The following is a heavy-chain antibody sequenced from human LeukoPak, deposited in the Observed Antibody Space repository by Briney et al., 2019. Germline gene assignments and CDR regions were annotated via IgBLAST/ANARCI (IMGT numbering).Heavy chain of an antibody. CDR3: ARDYDSIAAHANWFDP. CDR1: GGSISSGGYY. V-gene: IGHV4-30-2*01. CDR2: TYHSGST. D-gene: IGHD6-6*01. Sequence: PSETLSLTCTVSGGSISSGGYYWSWIRQPPGKGLEWIGYTYHSGSTYYNPSLKSRVTISVDRSKNQFSLKLSSVTAADTAVYYCARDYDSIAAHANWFDPWGQGTLVTVSS. J-gene: IGHJ5*02.